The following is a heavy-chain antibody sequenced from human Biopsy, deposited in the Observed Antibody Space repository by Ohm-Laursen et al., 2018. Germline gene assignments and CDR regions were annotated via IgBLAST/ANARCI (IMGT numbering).Heavy chain of an antibody. D-gene: IGHD3-16*01. J-gene: IGHJ6*02. CDR3: QGGHLPPGQFYGVDA. CDR2: IYSGGDT. V-gene: IGHV3-66*01. CDR1: GFTVYNNY. Sequence: SLRLSCSASGFTVYNNYMTWVRQAPGKGLEWVSLIYSGGDTRYADSVKDRFTISRDSSKNTLYLQMNSLRAEDTAVYFCQGGHLPPGQFYGVDAWGQGTTVTVSS.